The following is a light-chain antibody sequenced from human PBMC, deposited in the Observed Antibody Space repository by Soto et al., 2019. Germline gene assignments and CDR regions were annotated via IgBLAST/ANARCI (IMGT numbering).Light chain of an antibody. CDR2: TTS. V-gene: IGKV1-39*01. Sequence: DVQMTQSPSSLSASVGDRVTITCRASQNIDIYLNWYQQKPGRPPTLLIYTTSRLQSGVPTRFSDSGSGTDFTLTISNLQPEDFATYSCHQSYITPPAFGQGTKVGIK. CDR3: HQSYITPPA. J-gene: IGKJ2*01. CDR1: QNIDIY.